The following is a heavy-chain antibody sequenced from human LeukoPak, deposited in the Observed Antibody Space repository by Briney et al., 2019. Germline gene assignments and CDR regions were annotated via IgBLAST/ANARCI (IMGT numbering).Heavy chain of an antibody. D-gene: IGHD2-15*01. J-gene: IGHJ6*03. V-gene: IGHV1-18*01. CDR3: ARVLGGYCSGGSCYPYYYYMDV. Sequence: ASVKVSCKASGYTFTSYGISWVRQAPGQGLEWMGWISAYNGNTNYAQKLQGRVTMTTDTSTSTAYMELRSLRSDDTAVYYCARVLGGYCSGGSCYPYYYYMDVWGKGTTVTISS. CDR2: ISAYNGNT. CDR1: GYTFTSYG.